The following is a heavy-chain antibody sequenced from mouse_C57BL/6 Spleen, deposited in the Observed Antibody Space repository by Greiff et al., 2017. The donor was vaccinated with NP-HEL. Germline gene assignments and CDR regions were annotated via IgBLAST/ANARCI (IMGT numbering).Heavy chain of an antibody. Sequence: QVQLQQSGPELVKPGASVKISCKASGYAFSSSWMNWVKQRPGKGLEWIGRIYPGDGDTNYNGKFKSKATLTVDTSSSTAYMQLSSLTSEDSAVCYCASGGSGPDDWGQGTTLTVSS. V-gene: IGHV1-82*01. CDR3: ASGGSGPDD. J-gene: IGHJ2*01. D-gene: IGHD3-2*02. CDR1: GYAFSSSW. CDR2: IYPGDGDT.